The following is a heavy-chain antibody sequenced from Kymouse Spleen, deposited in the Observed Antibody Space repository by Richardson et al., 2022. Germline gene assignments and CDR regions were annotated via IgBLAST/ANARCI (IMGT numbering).Heavy chain of an antibody. D-gene: IGHD1-7*01. CDR2: ISSSSSYI. CDR3: ARDLRITGTTLFDY. Sequence: EVQLVESGGGLVKPGGSLRLSCAASGFTFSSYSMNWVRQAPGKGLEWVSSISSSSSYIYYADSVKGRFTISRDNAKNSLYLQMNSLRAEDTAVYYCARDLRITGTTLFDYWGQGTLVTVSS. J-gene: IGHJ4*02. CDR1: GFTFSSYS. V-gene: IGHV3-21*03.